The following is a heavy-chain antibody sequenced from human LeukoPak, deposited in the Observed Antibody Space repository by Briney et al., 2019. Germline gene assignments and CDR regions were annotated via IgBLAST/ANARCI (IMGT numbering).Heavy chain of an antibody. J-gene: IGHJ4*02. CDR1: GFTFSSYA. Sequence: GGSLRLSCAASGFTFSSYAMSWVRQAPGKGLEWVSAISNSDDKTYYADSVKGRFTISRDNSKNTLYLQMHSLRVEDTAVYKCAKEGSSGWIPTRHFDHWGLGTLVTVSS. V-gene: IGHV3-23*01. CDR2: ISNSDDKT. D-gene: IGHD6-19*01. CDR3: AKEGSSGWIPTRHFDH.